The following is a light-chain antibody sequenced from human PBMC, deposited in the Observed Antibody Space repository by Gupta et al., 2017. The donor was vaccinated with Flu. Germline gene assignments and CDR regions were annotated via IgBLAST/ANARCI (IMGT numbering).Light chain of an antibody. CDR2: DAS. CDR1: QSVSSN. Sequence: EIVMTQSPATLSVSPGERATLSCRASQSVSSNLAWYQQKPGQAPRLLIYDASTRAKGIPARFFGGRGGRKLIIPTISRQQEEFSVYYYQQHKNCSPWTFGQGTQVEIK. CDR3: QQHKNCSPWT. V-gene: IGKV3-15*01. J-gene: IGKJ1*01.